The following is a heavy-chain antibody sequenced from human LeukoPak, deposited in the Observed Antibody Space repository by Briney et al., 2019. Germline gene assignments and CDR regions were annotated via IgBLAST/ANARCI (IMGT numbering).Heavy chain of an antibody. CDR2: LSADGSHK. CDR3: AKGGVSDRGSWYGDYFDY. J-gene: IGHJ4*02. V-gene: IGHV3-30*18. CDR1: GLKFSSYG. D-gene: IGHD6-13*01. Sequence: PGGSLRLSCEASGLKFSSYGMHWVRQAPGKGLEWVAVLSADGSHKQFADAVKDRFAISRDNSKETLYLQMNGLRSEDTAIYYCAKGGVSDRGSWYGDYFDYWGQGTLVTVSS.